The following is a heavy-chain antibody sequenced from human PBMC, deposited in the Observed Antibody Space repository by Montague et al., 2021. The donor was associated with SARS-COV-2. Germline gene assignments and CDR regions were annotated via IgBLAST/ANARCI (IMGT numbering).Heavy chain of an antibody. D-gene: IGHD3-22*01. V-gene: IGHV4-39*01. CDR1: GGSISSSSYY. Sequence: SETLSLTCTVSGGSISSSSYYWGWIRQPPGKGLEWIGSIYYSGSTYYNPSLKSRVTISVDTAKNQFSLKLSSVTAADTAVYYWAGGVTMIVVVMRYNWFDPWGQGTLVTVSS. CDR2: IYYSGST. CDR3: AGGVTMIVVVMRYNWFDP. J-gene: IGHJ5*02.